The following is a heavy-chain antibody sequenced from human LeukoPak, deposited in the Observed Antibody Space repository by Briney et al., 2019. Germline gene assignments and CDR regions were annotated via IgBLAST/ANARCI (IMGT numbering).Heavy chain of an antibody. CDR3: ARARYCSGGSCYAEY. CDR1: GYSFTTYW. V-gene: IGHV5-51*01. D-gene: IGHD2-15*01. CDR2: IYPGDSYT. J-gene: IGHJ4*02. Sequence: GESLKISCKGSGYSFTTYWIGRVRQVPGKGLEWMVIIYPGDSYTRYSPSFQGQVTISAEKSISTAYLQWSSLKASDTAMYYCARARYCSGGSCYAEYWGEGTLVTVSS.